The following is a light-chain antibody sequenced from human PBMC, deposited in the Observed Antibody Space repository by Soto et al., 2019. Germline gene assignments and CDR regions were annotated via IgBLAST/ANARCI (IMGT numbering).Light chain of an antibody. CDR1: TSNIGHNY. J-gene: IGLJ2*01. Sequence: QSVLTQPPSVSGPPGQRVTISCSGSTSNIGHNYVYWYQQLPGTAPKLLIYRNNGRPASVPDRFSGSKSGTSASLAISGLRSEYEADYHCAVWDYSLSGVVFGGGTKLTVL. CDR3: AVWDYSLSGVV. CDR2: RNN. V-gene: IGLV1-47*01.